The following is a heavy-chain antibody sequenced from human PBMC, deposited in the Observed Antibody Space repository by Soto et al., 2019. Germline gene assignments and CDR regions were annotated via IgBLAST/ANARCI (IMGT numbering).Heavy chain of an antibody. J-gene: IGHJ6*02. V-gene: IGHV1-69*12. CDR1: GGSFSSYG. D-gene: IGHD6-13*01. Sequence: QVQLVQSGAEVKKPGSSVKVSCKASGGSFSSYGITWVRQAPGQGLEWMGGIIPIFGTANYAQKFQGRVTITADESATTVYMELSSLRSEDTAVYYCARDAQLGVYYFYGMDVWGQGTTVTVSS. CDR3: ARDAQLGVYYFYGMDV. CDR2: IIPIFGTA.